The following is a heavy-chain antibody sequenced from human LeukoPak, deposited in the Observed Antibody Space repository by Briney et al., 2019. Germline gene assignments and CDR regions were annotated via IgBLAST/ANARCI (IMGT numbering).Heavy chain of an antibody. Sequence: PSETLSLTCAVYGGSFSGYYWSWIRQPPGKGLEWIGEINHSGSTNYNPSLKSRVTISVDTSKNQFSLKLSSVTAADTAVYYCARPDRRIAAAGTEGAFDIWGQGTMVTVSS. J-gene: IGHJ3*02. D-gene: IGHD6-13*01. CDR3: ARPDRRIAAAGTEGAFDI. CDR1: GGSFSGYY. CDR2: INHSGST. V-gene: IGHV4-34*01.